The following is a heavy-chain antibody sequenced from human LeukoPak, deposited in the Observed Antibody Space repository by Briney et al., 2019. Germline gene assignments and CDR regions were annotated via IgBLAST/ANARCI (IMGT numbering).Heavy chain of an antibody. Sequence: GGSLRLSCAASGFTFSSYGMHWVRQAPGKGLEWVAVISYDGSNKYYADSVKGRFTISRDNSKNTLYLQMNSLRAEDTAVYYCAKGPVAGPLSFDYWGQGTLVTVSS. V-gene: IGHV3-30*18. CDR1: GFTFSSYG. CDR3: AKGPVAGPLSFDY. J-gene: IGHJ4*02. CDR2: ISYDGSNK. D-gene: IGHD6-19*01.